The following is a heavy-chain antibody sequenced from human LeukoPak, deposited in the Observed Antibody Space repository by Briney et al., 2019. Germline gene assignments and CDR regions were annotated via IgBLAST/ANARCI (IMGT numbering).Heavy chain of an antibody. Sequence: PGGSLRLSCAASGFTFSSYGMHWVRQAPGKGLEWVAFIRYDGSNKYYAESVKGRFTISRDNSKNTLYLQLNSLRAEDTAVYYCAKDLIWGIRSFDYWGQGTLVTVSS. V-gene: IGHV3-30*02. CDR2: IRYDGSNK. CDR3: AKDLIWGIRSFDY. CDR1: GFTFSSYG. D-gene: IGHD7-27*01. J-gene: IGHJ4*02.